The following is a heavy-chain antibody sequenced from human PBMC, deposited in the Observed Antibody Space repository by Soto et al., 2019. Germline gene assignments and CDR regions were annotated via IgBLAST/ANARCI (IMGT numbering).Heavy chain of an antibody. J-gene: IGHJ4*02. V-gene: IGHV3-11*01. CDR1: GFTFSDYY. CDR2: ISSSGSTI. Sequence: GSLRLSCAASGFTFSDYYMSWIRQAPGKGLEWVSYISSSGSTIYYADSVKGRFTISRDNAKNSLYLQMNSLRAEDTAVYYCARARIYYYDSSGYFDYWGQGTLVTVSS. D-gene: IGHD3-22*01. CDR3: ARARIYYYDSSGYFDY.